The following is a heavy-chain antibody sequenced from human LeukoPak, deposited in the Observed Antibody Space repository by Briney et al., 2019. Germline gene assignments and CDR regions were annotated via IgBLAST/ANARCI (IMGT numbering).Heavy chain of an antibody. J-gene: IGHJ4*02. D-gene: IGHD6-13*01. V-gene: IGHV3-66*01. CDR2: IYSGGRT. Sequence: PGGSLRLSCAASGFTASRNYMSWVRQAPGKGLEWVSVIYSGGRTYYADSVKGRFTISRDNSKNTLYLQMNRRRAEDTAVYYCARAGPSSSWHQFDYWGQGTLVTVSS. CDR3: ARAGPSSSWHQFDY. CDR1: GFTASRNY.